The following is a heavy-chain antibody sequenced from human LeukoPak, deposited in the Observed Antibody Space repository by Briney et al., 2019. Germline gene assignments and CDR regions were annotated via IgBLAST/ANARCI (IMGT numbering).Heavy chain of an antibody. J-gene: IGHJ4*02. V-gene: IGHV3-7*01. CDR2: IKQDGSEK. D-gene: IGHD2-15*01. CDR3: AREGGVEYCSGGSCYTSASYFDY. Sequence: GGSLRLSFAASGFTFSSYWMSWVRQAPGKGLEWVANIKQDGSEKYYVDSVEGRFTISRDNAKTSLYLQMNSLRAEDTAVYYCAREGGVEYCSGGSCYTSASYFDYWGQGTLVTVSS. CDR1: GFTFSSYW.